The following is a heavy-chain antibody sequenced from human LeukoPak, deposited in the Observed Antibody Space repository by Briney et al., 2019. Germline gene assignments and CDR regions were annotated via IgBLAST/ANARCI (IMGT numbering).Heavy chain of an antibody. Sequence: GGSLRLSCAASGFTVSSNYMSWVRHAPGKGLEWVSVIYSGGSTYYADSVKGRFTISRDNSKNTLYLQMNSLRAEDTAVYYCASSYGSGSYYYYYYYGMDVWGKGTTVTVSS. CDR1: GFTVSSNY. CDR3: ASSYGSGSYYYYYYYGMDV. D-gene: IGHD3-10*01. CDR2: IYSGGST. J-gene: IGHJ6*04. V-gene: IGHV3-53*01.